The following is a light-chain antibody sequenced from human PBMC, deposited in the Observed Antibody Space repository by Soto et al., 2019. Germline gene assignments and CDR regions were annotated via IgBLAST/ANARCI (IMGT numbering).Light chain of an antibody. CDR2: INSDGRH. Sequence: PVLTQSPSASASLGASVKLTCTLSSGHSSYAIAWHQQQPEKGPRYLMKINSDGRHSKGDGIPDRFSGSSSGAERYLTISSLQSDDEADYYCQTWGTGIPWVFGGGTKLTVL. CDR1: SGHSSYA. J-gene: IGLJ3*02. CDR3: QTWGTGIPWV. V-gene: IGLV4-69*01.